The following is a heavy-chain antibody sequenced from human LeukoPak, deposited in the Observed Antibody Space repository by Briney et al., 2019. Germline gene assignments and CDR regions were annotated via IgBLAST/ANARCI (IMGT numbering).Heavy chain of an antibody. Sequence: ASVKVSCKVSGYTLTELSMHWVRQAPGNGLEWMGGFHPEDGETIYAQKFQGRVTMTEDTSTDTAYMELSSLRSEDTAVYYCATEPPDGSYLDRWFDPWGQGTLVTVSS. J-gene: IGHJ5*02. V-gene: IGHV1-24*01. CDR3: ATEPPDGSYLDRWFDP. CDR1: GYTLTELS. CDR2: FHPEDGET. D-gene: IGHD1-26*01.